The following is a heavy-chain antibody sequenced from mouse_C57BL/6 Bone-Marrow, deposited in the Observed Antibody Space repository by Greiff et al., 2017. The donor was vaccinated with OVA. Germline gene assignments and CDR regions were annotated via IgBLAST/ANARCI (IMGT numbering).Heavy chain of an antibody. CDR2: IDPENGDT. CDR1: GFNIKDDY. V-gene: IGHV14-4*01. CDR3: TTSIYYGYDWFAY. Sequence: VQLQQSGAELVRPGASVKLSCPASGFNIKDDYMHWVKQRPEQGLEWIGWIDPENGDTEYASKFQGKATITADTSSNTAYLQLSSLTSEDTAVYYCTTSIYYGYDWFAYWGQGTLVTVSA. D-gene: IGHD2-2*01. J-gene: IGHJ3*01.